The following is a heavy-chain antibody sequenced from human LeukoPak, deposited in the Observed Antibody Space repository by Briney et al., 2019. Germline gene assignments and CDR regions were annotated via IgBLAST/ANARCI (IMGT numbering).Heavy chain of an antibody. J-gene: IGHJ6*04. CDR3: ARDRAAGDV. CDR1: GGSFSCYS. CDR2: INHSGST. V-gene: IGHV4-34*01. Sequence: SETLSLTCAVYGGSFSCYSWSWIRQPPGKGLEWIGEINHSGSTNYNPSLKSRVTISVDTSKNQFSLKLSSVTAADTAVYYCARDRAAGDVWGKGTTVTVSS. D-gene: IGHD6-13*01.